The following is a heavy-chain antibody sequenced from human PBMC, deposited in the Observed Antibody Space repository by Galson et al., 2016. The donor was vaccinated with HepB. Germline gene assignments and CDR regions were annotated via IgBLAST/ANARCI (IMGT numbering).Heavy chain of an antibody. D-gene: IGHD6-13*01. V-gene: IGHV3-7*02. Sequence: SLRLSCAASGFTFSSHWMSWVRQAPGKGLEWMAYINFNGNDIYYVDSVRGRFTISRDNAKNSPYLQMNSLRVDDTAVYYWAALDAASFRDEGGYWGQGTLVTVSS. CDR1: GFTFSSHW. J-gene: IGHJ4*02. CDR3: AALDAASFRDEGGY. CDR2: INFNGNDI.